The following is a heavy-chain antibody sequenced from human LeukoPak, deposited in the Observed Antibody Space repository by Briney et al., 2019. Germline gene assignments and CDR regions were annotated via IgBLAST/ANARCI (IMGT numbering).Heavy chain of an antibody. CDR1: GFTFRTYW. J-gene: IGHJ4*02. Sequence: PGGSLRLSCTASGFTFRTYWMSWVRQAPGKGLAGVANINQDGSTKNYVDSVKGRFTISRDNAKNSLYLQMNSLRAEDTAVYYCARGGHSGYDGSFDYWGQGTLVTVSS. D-gene: IGHD5-12*01. CDR3: ARGGHSGYDGSFDY. CDR2: INQDGSTK. V-gene: IGHV3-7*03.